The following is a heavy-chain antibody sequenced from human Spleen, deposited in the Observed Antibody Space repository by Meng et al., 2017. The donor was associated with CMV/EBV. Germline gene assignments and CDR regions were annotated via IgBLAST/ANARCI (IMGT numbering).Heavy chain of an antibody. V-gene: IGHV3-7*01. J-gene: IGHJ5*02. D-gene: IGHD3-10*01. Sequence: GGSLRLSCAASGFTFSSYWMSWVRQAPGKGLEWVANIKHDGGEKYYVDSVKGRFTISRDNAKKSLHLQMNSLRAEDTAVYYCARDRPDMVRGVMNSWFDPWGQGILVTVSS. CDR3: ARDRPDMVRGVMNSWFDP. CDR1: GFTFSSYW. CDR2: IKHDGGEK.